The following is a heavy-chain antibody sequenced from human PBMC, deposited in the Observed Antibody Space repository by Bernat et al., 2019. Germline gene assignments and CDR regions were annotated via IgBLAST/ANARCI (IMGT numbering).Heavy chain of an antibody. V-gene: IGHV3-23*01. Sequence: EVQLLESGGGLVQPGGSLRLSCAASGFTFSNYAMSWVRQASGKGLEWVSTITGTGSNIYYADSVKGRFTISRDNSKNTLYLQMNSVRAEDTAVYYCAKMRGAYDTSGYSPPDFDYWGQRTLVTVSS. D-gene: IGHD3-22*01. J-gene: IGHJ4*02. CDR1: GFTFSNYA. CDR3: AKMRGAYDTSGYSPPDFDY. CDR2: ITGTGSNI.